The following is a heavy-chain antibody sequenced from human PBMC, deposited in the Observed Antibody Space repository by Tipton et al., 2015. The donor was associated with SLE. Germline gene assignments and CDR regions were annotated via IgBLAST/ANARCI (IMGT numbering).Heavy chain of an antibody. CDR2: VNHFGTI. CDR1: GGSFSGYY. CDR3: ARMEGMITYGGIAGL. D-gene: IGHD3-16*01. Sequence: GLVKPSETLSLTCDVKGGSFSGYYWSWIRQSPEKGLEWIGEVNHFGTIYYNASLKSRVTISIDTSKSHFSLKLTSVTAADTAVYYCARMEGMITYGGIAGLWGQGTVVTVSS. V-gene: IGHV4-34*01. J-gene: IGHJ4*02.